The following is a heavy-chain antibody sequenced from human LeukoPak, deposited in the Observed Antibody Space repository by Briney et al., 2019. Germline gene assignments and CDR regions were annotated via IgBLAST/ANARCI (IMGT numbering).Heavy chain of an antibody. Sequence: GGSLRLSCAASGFTFSSYGMSWVRQAPGKGLEWVSGISGSGDGTYYADSVKGRFTISRDNSKNTLYLQMNSLRAEDTAVYYCAKDSPVGDTTFVAFDIWGRGTMVTVSS. CDR3: AKDSPVGDTTFVAFDI. D-gene: IGHD1-26*01. CDR1: GFTFSSYG. J-gene: IGHJ3*02. CDR2: ISGSGDGT. V-gene: IGHV3-23*01.